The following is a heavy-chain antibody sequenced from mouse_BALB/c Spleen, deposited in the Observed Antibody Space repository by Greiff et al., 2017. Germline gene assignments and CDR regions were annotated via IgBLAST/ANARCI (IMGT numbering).Heavy chain of an antibody. Sequence: VQLQQSGAELAKPGASVKMSCKASGYTFTSYWMHWVKQRPGQGLEWIGYINPSTGYTEYNQKFKDKATLTADKSSSTAYMQLSSLTSEDSAVYYCANNPFDYWGQGTTLTVSS. CDR2: INPSTGYT. CDR1: GYTFTSYW. J-gene: IGHJ2*01. CDR3: ANNPFDY. D-gene: IGHD1-3*01. V-gene: IGHV1-7*01.